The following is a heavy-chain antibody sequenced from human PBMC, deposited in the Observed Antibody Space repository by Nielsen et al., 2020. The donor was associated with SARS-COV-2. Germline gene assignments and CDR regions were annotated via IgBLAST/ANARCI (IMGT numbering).Heavy chain of an antibody. V-gene: IGHV3-30*03. CDR1: GFTFSSYG. J-gene: IGHJ4*02. Sequence: GGSLRLSCAASGFTFSSYGMHWVRQPPGKGLEWVAVISNDGINQYYAESVKGRFTISRDNSKNTLYLQMNSLRAEDTAVYYCARDGSGWYIGYWGQGTLVTVSS. CDR3: ARDGSGWYIGY. D-gene: IGHD6-19*01. CDR2: ISNDGINQ.